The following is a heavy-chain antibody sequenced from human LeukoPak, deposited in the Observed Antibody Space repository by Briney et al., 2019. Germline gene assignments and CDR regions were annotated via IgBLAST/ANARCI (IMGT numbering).Heavy chain of an antibody. V-gene: IGHV3-64*01. D-gene: IGHD3-9*01. CDR2: ISSNGGST. CDR1: GFTFSSYA. J-gene: IGHJ4*02. Sequence: GGSLRLSCAASGFTFSSYAMSWVRQAPGKGLEYVSAISSNGGSTYYANSVKGRFTISRDNSKNTLYLQMGSLRAEDMAVYYCAGGGKAYDILTGYYFDYWGQGTLVTVSS. CDR3: AGGGKAYDILTGYYFDY.